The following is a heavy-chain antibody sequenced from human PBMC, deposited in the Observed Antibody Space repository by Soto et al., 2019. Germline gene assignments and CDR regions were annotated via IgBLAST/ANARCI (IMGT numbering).Heavy chain of an antibody. Sequence: QVQLVESGGGVVQPGRSLRLSCAASGFTFSSYAMHWVRQAPGKGLEWVAVISYDGSNKYYADSVKGRFTISRDNSKNTLYLQMNSLRSEDTAVYYCARCRKQLVAALLYGMDVWGQGTTVTVSS. V-gene: IGHV3-30-3*01. CDR3: ARCRKQLVAALLYGMDV. J-gene: IGHJ6*02. CDR2: ISYDGSNK. CDR1: GFTFSSYA. D-gene: IGHD6-6*01.